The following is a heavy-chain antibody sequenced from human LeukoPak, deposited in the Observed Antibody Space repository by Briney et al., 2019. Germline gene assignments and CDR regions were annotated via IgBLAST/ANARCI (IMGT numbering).Heavy chain of an antibody. CDR2: IYYSGST. CDR3: ARAAHYFESSGYLMPLIY. J-gene: IGHJ4*02. D-gene: IGHD3-22*01. Sequence: PSETLSLTCTVSGGSISSYYWSWIRQPPGKGLEWIGYIYYSGSTNYNPSLKSRVTISVDTSKNQFSLKMSSVTAADTAVYYCARAAHYFESSGYLMPLIYWGQGTLVTVSS. CDR1: GGSISSYY. V-gene: IGHV4-59*01.